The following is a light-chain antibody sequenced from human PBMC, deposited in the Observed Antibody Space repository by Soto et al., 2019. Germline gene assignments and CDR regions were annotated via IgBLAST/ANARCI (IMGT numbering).Light chain of an antibody. CDR1: QAIGAY. Sequence: DIQLTQSPSSLSASVGDRITITCQASQAIGAYLNWYQQKPGQAPKLLVFDASNLETGVPSRFTGSGSGTHFTFTITSLQPEDVATYYCQRYDTFPYSFGQGTKLEIQ. J-gene: IGKJ2*01. V-gene: IGKV1-33*01. CDR2: DAS. CDR3: QRYDTFPYS.